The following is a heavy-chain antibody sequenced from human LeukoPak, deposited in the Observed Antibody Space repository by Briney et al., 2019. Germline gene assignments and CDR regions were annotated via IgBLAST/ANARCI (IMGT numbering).Heavy chain of an antibody. Sequence: QAGGSLRLSCAASGITFSRYWMHWVRQAPGKGLVWVSRINSDGTDTSYADFVKGRFTISRDNAKNTLYLQMNSLRGEDTAVYYCVRDRSRWSTTADADVWGQGTTVTVSS. D-gene: IGHD1-1*01. CDR2: INSDGTDT. CDR1: GITFSRYW. J-gene: IGHJ6*02. V-gene: IGHV3-74*01. CDR3: VRDRSRWSTTADADV.